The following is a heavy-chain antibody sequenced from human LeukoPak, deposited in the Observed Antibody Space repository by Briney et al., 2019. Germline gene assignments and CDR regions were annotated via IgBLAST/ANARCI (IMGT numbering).Heavy chain of an antibody. D-gene: IGHD5/OR15-5a*01. CDR2: ISPEGSSA. CDR3: ATVSVCPRCHFDY. Sequence: PGGSLRLSCAASGFTFSSYWMHWVRQAPGKRLVWVSRISPEGSSAIYADSVNGRFTISRDNAKNTLYLQMNSLRADDTAVYYSATVSVCPRCHFDYRGQGTLDTVSS. CDR1: GFTFSSYW. V-gene: IGHV3-74*01. J-gene: IGHJ4*02.